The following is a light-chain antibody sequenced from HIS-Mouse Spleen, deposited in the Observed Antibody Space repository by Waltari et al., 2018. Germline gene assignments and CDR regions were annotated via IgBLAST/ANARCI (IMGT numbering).Light chain of an antibody. V-gene: IGLV6-57*04. J-gene: IGLJ3*02. Sequence: FMLTQPHSVSESPGKTVTISCTRSSGSIASNYVQWYQPRPGSAPTTVIYEDNQRPSGVPDRFSGSIDSSSNSASLTISGLKTEDEADYYCQSYDSSNLVFGGGTKLTVL. CDR3: QSYDSSNLV. CDR1: SGSIASNY. CDR2: EDN.